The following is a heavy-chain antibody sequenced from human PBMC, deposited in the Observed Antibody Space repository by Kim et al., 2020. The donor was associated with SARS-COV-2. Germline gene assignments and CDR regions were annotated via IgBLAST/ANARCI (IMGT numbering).Heavy chain of an antibody. Sequence: GGSLRLSCAASGFTFSSYSMNWVRQAPGKGLEWVSSISSSSSYIYYADSVKGRFTISRDNAKNSLYLQMNSLRAEDTAVYYCARESRRFSDAFDIWGQGTMVTVSS. J-gene: IGHJ3*02. CDR1: GFTFSSYS. CDR2: ISSSSSYI. D-gene: IGHD3-10*01. CDR3: ARESRRFSDAFDI. V-gene: IGHV3-21*01.